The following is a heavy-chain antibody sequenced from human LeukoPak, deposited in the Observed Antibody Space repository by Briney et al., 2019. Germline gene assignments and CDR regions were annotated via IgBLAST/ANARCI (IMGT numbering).Heavy chain of an antibody. CDR3: ARVDSWGSGSHDY. V-gene: IGHV4-4*08. CDR2: VHHSGGT. Sequence: PSETLSLTCTVSGGSITSNHWSWVRQPPGKGLEWIGQVHHSGGTSYNPSLRSRVAISVDTSRNQFSLKLSSVTAADTAVYYCARVDSWGSGSHDYWGQGTLVTVSS. D-gene: IGHD3-10*01. J-gene: IGHJ4*02. CDR1: GGSITSNH.